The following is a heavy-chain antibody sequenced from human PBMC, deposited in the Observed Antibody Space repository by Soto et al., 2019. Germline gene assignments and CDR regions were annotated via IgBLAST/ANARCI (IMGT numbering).Heavy chain of an antibody. CDR3: AKSYYGSGSPWKGMDV. J-gene: IGHJ6*02. CDR2: ISGSGGST. Sequence: PGGSLRLSCAASGFTFSSYAMSWVRQAPGKGLEWVSAISGSGGSTYYADPVKGRFTISRDNSKNTLYLQMNSLRAEDTAVYYCAKSYYGSGSPWKGMDVWGQGTMVTVSS. V-gene: IGHV3-23*01. D-gene: IGHD3-10*01. CDR1: GFTFSSYA.